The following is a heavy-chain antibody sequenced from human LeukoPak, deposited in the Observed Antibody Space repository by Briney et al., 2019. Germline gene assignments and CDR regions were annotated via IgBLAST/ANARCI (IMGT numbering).Heavy chain of an antibody. CDR2: IYPSGAS. J-gene: IGHJ4*02. Sequence: PSQTLSLTCAVSGGSISSGGFSWSWIRQPPGKGLEWIGYIYPSGASNYSPSLKRRVTILLNGSKNQFSLNLSSVTAADTAVYYCARARESMATSGSYFDYWGQGTLVTVSS. CDR3: ARARESMATSGSYFDY. CDR1: GGSISSGGFS. V-gene: IGHV4-30-2*01. D-gene: IGHD6-13*01.